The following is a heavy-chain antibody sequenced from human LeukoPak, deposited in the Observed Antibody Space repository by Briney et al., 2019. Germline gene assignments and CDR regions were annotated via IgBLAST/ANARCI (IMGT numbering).Heavy chain of an antibody. CDR2: ISVYNGKT. CDR3: ARDLKGDYKNVDGISWFDP. Sequence: ASVKVSCKASGYAFSNYGISWVRQAPGQGLEWMGWISVYNGKTKYARNFEGRFTISADTSTTTAYMELTGLRSDDTAVYYCARDLKGDYKNVDGISWFDPWGQGSLVTVSS. J-gene: IGHJ5*02. D-gene: IGHD4-17*01. V-gene: IGHV1-18*04. CDR1: GYAFSNYG.